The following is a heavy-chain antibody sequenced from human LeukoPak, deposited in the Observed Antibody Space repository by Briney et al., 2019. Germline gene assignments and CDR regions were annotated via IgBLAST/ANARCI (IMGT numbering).Heavy chain of an antibody. Sequence: SVKVSCKASGGTFSSYALSWVRQAPGQGLEWMGGIIPIFGAANYAQNFQGRVTIATDESTSTAYMELSSLRSEDTAVYYCARSGGYENFFDYWGQGTLVTVS. J-gene: IGHJ4*02. D-gene: IGHD5-12*01. CDR2: IIPIFGAA. CDR3: ARSGGYENFFDY. CDR1: GGTFSSYA. V-gene: IGHV1-69*05.